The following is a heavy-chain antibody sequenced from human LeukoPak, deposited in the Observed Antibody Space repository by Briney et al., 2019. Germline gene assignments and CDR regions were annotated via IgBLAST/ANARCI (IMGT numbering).Heavy chain of an antibody. CDR2: ISSSSSTI. Sequence: GGSLRLSCAASGFTFSSYSMNWVRQAPGKGLEWVSYISSSSSTIYYADSVKGRFTISRDNAKNSLYLQMNGLRAEDTAVYYCAGGMNFLEWLSLYFDYWGQGTLVTVSS. V-gene: IGHV3-48*01. CDR3: AGGMNFLEWLSLYFDY. J-gene: IGHJ4*02. CDR1: GFTFSSYS. D-gene: IGHD3-3*01.